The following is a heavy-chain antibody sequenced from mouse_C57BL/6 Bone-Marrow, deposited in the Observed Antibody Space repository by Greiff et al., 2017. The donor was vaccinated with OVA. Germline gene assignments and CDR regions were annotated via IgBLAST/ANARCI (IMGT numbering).Heavy chain of an antibody. D-gene: IGHD2-4*01. J-gene: IGHJ3*01. CDR1: GYTFTSYG. V-gene: IGHV1-81*01. CDR2: IYPRSGNT. CDR3: ARSTYDYDTWFAY. Sequence: VQLQQSGAELARPGASVKLSCKASGYTFTSYGISWVKQRTGQGLEWIGEIYPRSGNTYYNEKFKGKATLTADKSYSTAYMELRSRTSEDSAVYVCARSTYDYDTWFAYWGQGTLVTVSA.